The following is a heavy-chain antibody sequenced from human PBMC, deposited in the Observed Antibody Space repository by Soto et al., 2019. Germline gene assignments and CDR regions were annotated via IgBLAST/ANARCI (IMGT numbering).Heavy chain of an antibody. J-gene: IGHJ1*01. V-gene: IGHV3-73*01. D-gene: IGHD6-19*01. CDR1: GFTFSGSA. CDR2: IRSKANSSAT. Sequence: EVQLVESGGGLVQPGGSLKLSCAASGFTFSGSAMHWVRQACGKGLEWVGRIRSKANSSATAYAASVKGRFTISRDDSKNTAYLQMNSLKTEDTAVYYCAGVSIIGDTVAGLPWGQGTLVTVSS. CDR3: AGVSIIGDTVAGLP.